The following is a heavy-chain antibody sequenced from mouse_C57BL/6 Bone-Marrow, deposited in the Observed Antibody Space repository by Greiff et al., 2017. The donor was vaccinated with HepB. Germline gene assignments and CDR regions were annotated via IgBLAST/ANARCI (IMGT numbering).Heavy chain of an antibody. D-gene: IGHD1-1*01. J-gene: IGHJ1*03. CDR2: IYPGSGST. CDR3: ARSGYYYGSSEVYFDV. V-gene: IGHV1-55*01. CDR1: GYTFTSYW. Sequence: QVQLQQPGAELVKPGASVKMSCKASGYTFTSYWITWVKQRPGQGLEWIGDIYPGSGSTNYNEKFKSKATLTVDTSSSTAYMQLSSLTSEDSAVYYCARSGYYYGSSEVYFDVWGTGTTVTVSS.